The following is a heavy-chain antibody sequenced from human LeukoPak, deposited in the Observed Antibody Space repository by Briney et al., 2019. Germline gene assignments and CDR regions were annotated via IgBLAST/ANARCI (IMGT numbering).Heavy chain of an antibody. CDR2: IYYSGST. Sequence: SETLSLTCTVSGGSISSSSYYWGWIRQPPGQGLEWIGSIYYSGSTYYNPSLKSRVTISVDTSKNQFSLKLSSVTAADTAVYYCASDYSNYFDYWGQGTLVTVSS. D-gene: IGHD4-11*01. V-gene: IGHV4-39*01. CDR3: ASDYSNYFDY. J-gene: IGHJ4*02. CDR1: GGSISSSSYY.